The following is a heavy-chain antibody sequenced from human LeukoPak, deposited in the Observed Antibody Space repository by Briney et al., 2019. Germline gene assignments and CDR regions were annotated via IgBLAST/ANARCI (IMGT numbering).Heavy chain of an antibody. CDR2: INHSGST. CDR1: GGSFSGYY. Sequence: SETLSLTCAVYGGSFSGYYWSWIRQPPGKGLEWIGEINHSGSTNYNPSLKSRVTISVDTSKNQFSLRLSSVTAADTAVYYCARASAYSSSSGVNYWGQGALVTVSS. V-gene: IGHV4-34*01. CDR3: ARASAYSSSSGVNY. J-gene: IGHJ4*02. D-gene: IGHD6-6*01.